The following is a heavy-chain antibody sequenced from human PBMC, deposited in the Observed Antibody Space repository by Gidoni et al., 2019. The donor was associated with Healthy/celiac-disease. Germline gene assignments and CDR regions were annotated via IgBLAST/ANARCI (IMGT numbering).Heavy chain of an antibody. V-gene: IGHV4-34*01. CDR2: INHSGST. J-gene: IGHJ4*02. CDR1: GGSFSGYY. CDR3: ARGKTYYFDY. Sequence: QVQLQQWGAGLLKPSETLSLTCAVYGGSFSGYYWSWVRQPPGKGLEWIGEINHSGSTNYNPSLKSRVTISVDTSKNHFSLKLSSVTAADTAVYYCARGKTYYFDYWGQGTLVTVSS.